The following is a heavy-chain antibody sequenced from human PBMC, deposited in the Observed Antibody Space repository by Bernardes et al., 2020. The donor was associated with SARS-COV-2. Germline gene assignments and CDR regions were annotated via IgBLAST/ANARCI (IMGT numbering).Heavy chain of an antibody. CDR1: GFTFDDFA. V-gene: IGHV3-43*02. D-gene: IGHD3-16*01. Sequence: GGSLRLSCAASGFTFDDFAMHWVRQAPGKGLEWVSLIRADGGSTYYADSVKGRFTISRDNSEKSLFLQLNSLRPEDTALYYCAKDLEGGNAFDGWGQGTMVIVSS. CDR2: IRADGGST. J-gene: IGHJ3*01. CDR3: AKDLEGGNAFDG.